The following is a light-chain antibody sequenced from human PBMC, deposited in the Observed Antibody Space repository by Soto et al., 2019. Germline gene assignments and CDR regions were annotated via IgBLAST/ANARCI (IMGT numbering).Light chain of an antibody. J-gene: IGKJ4*01. CDR3: QQFLSYPLP. CDR2: KAS. V-gene: IGKV1-5*03. Sequence: DIQMTQSPSTLSASVGDRVTITCRASQSISSWLAWYQQKPGKAPEVLIHKASNLESGVPSRFSGSGSGKEFTLTIRSLQPDDFASYYCQQFLSYPLPFGGGTKVEIK. CDR1: QSISSW.